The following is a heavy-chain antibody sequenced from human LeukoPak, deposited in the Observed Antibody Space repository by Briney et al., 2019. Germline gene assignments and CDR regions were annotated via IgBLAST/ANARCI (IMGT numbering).Heavy chain of an antibody. Sequence: SETLSRTCTVSGGSISSYYWSWIRQPPGKGLEWIGYIYYSGSTNYNPSLKSRVTISVDTSKNQFSLKLSSVTAADTAVYYCARALSNYDFWSGSPHYYYYRDVWGKGTTVTVSS. V-gene: IGHV4-59*01. CDR1: GGSISSYY. D-gene: IGHD3-3*01. CDR2: IYYSGST. J-gene: IGHJ6*03. CDR3: ARALSNYDFWSGSPHYYYYRDV.